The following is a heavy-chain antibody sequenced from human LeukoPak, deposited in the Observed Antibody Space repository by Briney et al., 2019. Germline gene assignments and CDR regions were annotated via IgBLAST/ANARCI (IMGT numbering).Heavy chain of an antibody. D-gene: IGHD6-13*01. Sequence: GASVKVSCKASAYTFTSYGISWVRQAPGQGLEWTGWISAYNGNTNYAQKLQGRVTMTTDTSTSTAYMELRSLRSDDTAVYYCARGPFIAAAGQNWFDPWGQGTLVTVSS. CDR3: ARGPFIAAAGQNWFDP. CDR2: ISAYNGNT. CDR1: AYTFTSYG. V-gene: IGHV1-18*01. J-gene: IGHJ5*02.